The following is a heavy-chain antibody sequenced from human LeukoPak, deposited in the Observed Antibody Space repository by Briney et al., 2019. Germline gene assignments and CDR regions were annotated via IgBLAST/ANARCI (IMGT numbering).Heavy chain of an antibody. CDR2: INQSGST. CDR3: ARDRSVPAALRLNDLWYFDL. Sequence: PSETLSLTCAVYGGSFSGYYWSRIRQPPGKGLEWIGEINQSGSTNYNPSLKSRVTISVDTSKNQFSLKLSSVTAADTAVYYCARDRSVPAALRLNDLWYFDLWGRGTLVTVSS. CDR1: GGSFSGYY. D-gene: IGHD2-2*01. J-gene: IGHJ2*01. V-gene: IGHV4-34*09.